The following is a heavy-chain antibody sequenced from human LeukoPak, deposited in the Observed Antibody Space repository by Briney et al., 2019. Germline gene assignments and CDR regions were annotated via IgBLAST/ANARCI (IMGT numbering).Heavy chain of an antibody. CDR3: ARDSSGWPRPYYYMNV. CDR2: IIPIFGTA. CDR1: GGTFSSYA. Sequence: SVKVSCKASGGTFSSYAISWVRQAPGQGLEWMGGIIPIFGTANYAQKFQGRVTITTDESTSTAYMELSSLRSEDTAVYFCARDSSGWPRPYYYMNVWGKGTTVTVSS. D-gene: IGHD6-19*01. V-gene: IGHV1-69*05. J-gene: IGHJ6*03.